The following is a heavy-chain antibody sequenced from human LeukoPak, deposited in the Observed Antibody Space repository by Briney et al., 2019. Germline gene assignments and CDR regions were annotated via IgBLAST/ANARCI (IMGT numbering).Heavy chain of an antibody. Sequence: GASVKVSCKASGYTFTSYDINWVRQATGQGREWMGWMNPNSGNTGYTQKFQGSVTITRNTSIRTASMELSSLRSEDTAVYYCAYYDFWSGYHYWGQGTLVTVSS. CDR1: GYTFTSYD. D-gene: IGHD3-3*01. J-gene: IGHJ4*02. CDR3: AYYDFWSGYHY. V-gene: IGHV1-8*03. CDR2: MNPNSGNT.